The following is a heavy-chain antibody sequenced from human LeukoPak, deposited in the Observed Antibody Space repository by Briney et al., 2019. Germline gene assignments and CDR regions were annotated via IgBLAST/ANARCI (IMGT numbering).Heavy chain of an antibody. D-gene: IGHD3-9*01. J-gene: IGHJ5*02. CDR2: INPNRGGT. V-gene: IGHV1-2*02. CDR1: GYTFTGYY. Sequence: ASVKVSCKASGYTFTGYYMHWVRQAPGQGLEWMGWINPNRGGTNYAQKFQGRVTMTRDTSISTAYMELSRLRSDDTAVYYCARAAMYYDILTGYYFGGFGFDPWGQGTLVTVSS. CDR3: ARAAMYYDILTGYYFGGFGFDP.